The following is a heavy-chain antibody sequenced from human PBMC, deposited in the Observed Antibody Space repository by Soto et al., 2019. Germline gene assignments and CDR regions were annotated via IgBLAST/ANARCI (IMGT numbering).Heavy chain of an antibody. J-gene: IGHJ5*02. CDR1: GYTFTSYA. V-gene: IGHV1-3*01. Sequence: QVQLVQSGAEVKKPGASVKVSCKASGYTFTSYAMHWVRQAPGQRLEWMGWINAGNGNTKYSQKFQGRVTITRDTSASTAYMELSSLRSEDTAVYYCAREGWVVPAANNCFDPWGQGTLVTVSS. CDR2: INAGNGNT. CDR3: AREGWVVPAANNCFDP. D-gene: IGHD2-2*01.